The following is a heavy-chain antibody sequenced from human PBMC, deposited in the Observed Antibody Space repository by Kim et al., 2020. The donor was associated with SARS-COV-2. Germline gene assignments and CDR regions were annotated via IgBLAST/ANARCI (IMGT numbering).Heavy chain of an antibody. J-gene: IGHJ4*02. V-gene: IGHV3-30*01. Sequence: YYDDSVKGRFTISRDNSKNTLYLQMNRLRAEDTAVYYGAREGAFWGSSDYWGQGTLGTVSS. CDR3: AREGAFWGSSDY. D-gene: IGHD7-27*01.